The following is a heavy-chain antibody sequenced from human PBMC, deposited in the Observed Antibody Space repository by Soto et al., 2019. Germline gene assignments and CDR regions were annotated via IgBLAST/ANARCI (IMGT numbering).Heavy chain of an antibody. Sequence: QVQLVQSGAEVKKPGASVKVSCQASGYTFTSYGISWVRQAPGQGLEWMGWISAYNGNTNYAQKLQGRVTMTTDTSTSTAYMELRSLRSDDTAVYYCARVLYDYIWGSYRYLNFDYWGQGTLVTVSS. D-gene: IGHD3-16*02. CDR2: ISAYNGNT. V-gene: IGHV1-18*01. CDR3: ARVLYDYIWGSYRYLNFDY. J-gene: IGHJ4*02. CDR1: GYTFTSYG.